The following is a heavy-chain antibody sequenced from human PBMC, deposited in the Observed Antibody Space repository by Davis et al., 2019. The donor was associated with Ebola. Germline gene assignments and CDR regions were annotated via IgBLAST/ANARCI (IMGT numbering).Heavy chain of an antibody. CDR1: GFTFSSYA. J-gene: IGHJ6*02. V-gene: IGHV3-23*01. CDR3: AREGPNYYYYGMDV. CDR2: ISGSGGST. Sequence: GESLKISCAASGFTFSSYAMSWVRQAPGKGLEWVSAISGSGGSTYYADSVKGRFTISRDNSKNTLYLQMNSLRAEDTAVYYCAREGPNYYYYGMDVWGQGTTVTVSS.